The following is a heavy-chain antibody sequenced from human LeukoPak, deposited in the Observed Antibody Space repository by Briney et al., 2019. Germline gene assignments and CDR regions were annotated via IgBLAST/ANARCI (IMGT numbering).Heavy chain of an antibody. CDR1: GFTFSSYA. Sequence: GGSLRLSCAASGFTFSSYAMSWVRQAPGKGLEWVSGISGSGGSTYYADSVKGRFTISRDNSKNTLYLQMNSLGAEDTAVYYCAKGRRPDIVVVPPARHFDYWGQGTLVIVSS. J-gene: IGHJ4*02. D-gene: IGHD2-2*01. CDR3: AKGRRPDIVVVPPARHFDY. CDR2: ISGSGGST. V-gene: IGHV3-23*01.